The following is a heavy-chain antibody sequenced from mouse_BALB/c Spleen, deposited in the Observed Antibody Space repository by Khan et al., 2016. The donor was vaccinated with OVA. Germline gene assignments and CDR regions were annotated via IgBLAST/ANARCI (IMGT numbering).Heavy chain of an antibody. J-gene: IGHJ4*01. D-gene: IGHD1-3*01. CDR3: ARSLEYNDGYDLGY. CDR1: GYSITNDYA. Sequence: EVQLQESGPGLVKPSQSLSLTCTVTGYSITNDYAWNWIRQFPGNKLEWMGYISSTGSTSYNPSLKSRISITRDTSKNQFFLQLRSVTSEATATYYSARSLEYNDGYDLGYWGGGTTVTVSS. CDR2: ISSTGST. V-gene: IGHV3-2*02.